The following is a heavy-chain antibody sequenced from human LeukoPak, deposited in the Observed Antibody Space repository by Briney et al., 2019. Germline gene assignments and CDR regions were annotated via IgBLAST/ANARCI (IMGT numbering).Heavy chain of an antibody. CDR1: GGSISSYY. J-gene: IGHJ4*02. D-gene: IGHD4-17*01. Sequence: SETLSLTCTVSGGSISSYYWSWIRQPPGKGLEWIGYIYYSGSTNYNPSLKSRVTISVDTSKNQFSLKLSSVTAADTAVYYCAREGDDYGDLSFDYWGQGTLVTVSS. CDR3: AREGDDYGDLSFDY. CDR2: IYYSGST. V-gene: IGHV4-59*01.